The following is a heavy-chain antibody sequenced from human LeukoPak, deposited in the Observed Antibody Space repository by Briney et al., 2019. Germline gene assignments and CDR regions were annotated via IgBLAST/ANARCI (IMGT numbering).Heavy chain of an antibody. CDR3: AKGSLPGVITCDFDY. CDR2: ISGSGAST. CDR1: GFTFSSYA. V-gene: IGHV3-23*01. J-gene: IGHJ4*02. Sequence: GGSLRLSRAASGFTFSSYAMTWVRPAPGKGLDWVSGISGSGASTYYADSVKGRFTISRYTSKNTLYLQMNSLRAEDTAIYYCAKGSLPGVITCDFDYWGQGILVTVSS. D-gene: IGHD3-22*01.